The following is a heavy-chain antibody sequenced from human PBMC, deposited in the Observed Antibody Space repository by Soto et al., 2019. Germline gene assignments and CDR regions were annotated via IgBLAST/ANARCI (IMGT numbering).Heavy chain of an antibody. Sequence: QVQLAESGGGVAQPGSSLRLSCVASGFTFSRYGMHWVRQAPGKGLEWVSGRWNDGSYKDYEESVKGRFSVSRDNSKNTLYLQMNSLRAEDTAVYYCARSFGMAGRYFYYYGLDVWGQGTTVTVSS. CDR3: ARSFGMAGRYFYYYGLDV. CDR2: RWNDGSYK. CDR1: GFTFSRYG. V-gene: IGHV3-33*01. J-gene: IGHJ6*02. D-gene: IGHD6-13*01.